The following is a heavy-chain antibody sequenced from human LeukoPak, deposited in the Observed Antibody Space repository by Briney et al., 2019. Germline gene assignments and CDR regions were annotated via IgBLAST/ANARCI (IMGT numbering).Heavy chain of an antibody. Sequence: PSQTLSLTCTVSGGSISSYYWSWIRQPPGKGLEWIGYIYYSGSTNYNPSLKSRVTISVDTSKNQFSLKLSSVTAADTAVYYCARAASGYDFYYYMDVWGKGTTVTISS. D-gene: IGHD5-12*01. CDR2: IYYSGST. V-gene: IGHV4-59*01. CDR1: GGSISSYY. J-gene: IGHJ6*03. CDR3: ARAASGYDFYYYMDV.